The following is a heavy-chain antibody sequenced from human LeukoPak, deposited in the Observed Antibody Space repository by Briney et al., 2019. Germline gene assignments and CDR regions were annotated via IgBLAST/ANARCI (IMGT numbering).Heavy chain of an antibody. D-gene: IGHD4-17*01. CDR2: INPNSGGT. V-gene: IGHV1-2*02. J-gene: IGHJ1*01. CDR3: ARGDYAEYFQH. Sequence: ASVKVSCKASGYTXTDYLIDWVRQAPEQGLEWMGWINPNSGGTYYAQKFQGRVTMTRDTSISTTYMELSRLTSDDTAVYYCARGDYAEYFQHWGQGTLVTVSS. CDR1: GYTXTDYL.